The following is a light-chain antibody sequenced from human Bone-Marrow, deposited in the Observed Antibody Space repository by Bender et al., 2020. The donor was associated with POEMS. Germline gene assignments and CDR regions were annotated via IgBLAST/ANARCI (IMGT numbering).Light chain of an antibody. J-gene: IGLJ3*02. Sequence: QSVLTQPPSASGTPGQRVTISCSGSSSKFGSYPVNWYQQLPGAAPKLVIFNNSQRPSGVPDRFSGSNSGTSASLAISGFLSDDEADFYCATWDDSLNGWVFGGGTKLTVL. CDR3: ATWDDSLNGWV. CDR2: NNS. CDR1: SSKFGSYP. V-gene: IGLV1-44*01.